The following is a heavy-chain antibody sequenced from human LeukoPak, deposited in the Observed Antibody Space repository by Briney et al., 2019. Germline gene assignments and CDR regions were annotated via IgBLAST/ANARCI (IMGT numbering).Heavy chain of an antibody. V-gene: IGHV1-46*01. CDR1: GYTFTSYY. J-gene: IGHJ4*02. D-gene: IGHD3-22*01. CDR2: INPSGGRI. CDR3: ARDPRTSYDSSGYYYPGDY. Sequence: ASVKVSCKASGYTFTSYYMHWVRQAPGQGLEWMAIINPSGGRISYAQKFQGRVTMTRDTSTSTVYMELSSLRSEDTAVYYCARDPRTSYDSSGYYYPGDYWGQGTLVTVSS.